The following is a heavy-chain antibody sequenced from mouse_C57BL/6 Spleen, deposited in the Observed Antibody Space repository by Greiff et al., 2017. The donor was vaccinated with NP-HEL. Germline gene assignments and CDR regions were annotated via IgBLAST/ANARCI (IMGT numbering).Heavy chain of an antibody. CDR2: ILPGSGGT. CDR3: ASYYGYAWFAY. V-gene: IGHV1-9*01. J-gene: IGHJ3*01. D-gene: IGHD2-9*01. Sequence: VQLQQSGAELMKPGASVKLSCKATGYTFTGYWIEWVKQRPGHGLEWIGEILPGSGGTNYNEKFKGKAQFTADKSSNTAYIKISSLTTYDSAIYYSASYYGYAWFAYWGQGTLVTVSA. CDR1: GYTFTGYW.